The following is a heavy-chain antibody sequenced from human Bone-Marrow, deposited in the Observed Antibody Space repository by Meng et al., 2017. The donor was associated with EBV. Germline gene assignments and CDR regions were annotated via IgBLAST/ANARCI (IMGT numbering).Heavy chain of an antibody. CDR3: ARVSTAVAGIGP. Sequence: VQLVQCGAEVKKPGASVKVSCKASGYTFTSYYMHWVRQAPGQGLEWMGIINPSGGSTSYAQKFQGRVTMTRDTSTSAVYMELSSLRSEDTAVYYCARVSTAVAGIGPWGQGTLVTVSS. V-gene: IGHV1-46*01. CDR1: GYTFTSYY. D-gene: IGHD6-19*01. CDR2: INPSGGST. J-gene: IGHJ5*02.